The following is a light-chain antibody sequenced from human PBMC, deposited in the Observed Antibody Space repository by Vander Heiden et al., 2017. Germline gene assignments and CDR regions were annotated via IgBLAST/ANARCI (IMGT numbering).Light chain of an antibody. CDR2: SNN. CDR1: GSNLGRNT. CDR3: AAWDDSLNGPL. Sequence: QSMLTQPPSASGTPGQRVTIHCSGSGSNLGRNTVNWYQQLPGTAPKLLIYSNNQRPTVVPDRFSGSKSGTSGSLAISGLQSEDEADYYCAAWDDSLNGPLFGGGTKLTVL. J-gene: IGLJ2*01. V-gene: IGLV1-44*01.